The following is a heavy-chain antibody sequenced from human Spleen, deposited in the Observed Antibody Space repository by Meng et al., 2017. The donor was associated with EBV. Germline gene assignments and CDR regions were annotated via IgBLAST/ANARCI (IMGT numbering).Heavy chain of an antibody. D-gene: IGHD5-18*01. CDR2: IHYTGST. CDR1: GGYLSGNYYY. J-gene: IGHJ4*02. CDR3: ARADVDTSMVNPKLSFDY. Sequence: LQPQESGPGLVQPSATLCLNCTVSGGYLSGNYYYWGLIRQPPGKGLEWIGSIHYTGSTYYYPSLKSRVTISGDTSKRQFSLKLSSVTAADTAVYYCARADVDTSMVNPKLSFDYWGQGTLVTVSS. V-gene: IGHV4-39*07.